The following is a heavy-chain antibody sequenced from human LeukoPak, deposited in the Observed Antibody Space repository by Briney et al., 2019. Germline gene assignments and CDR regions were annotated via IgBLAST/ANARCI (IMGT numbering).Heavy chain of an antibody. D-gene: IGHD1-26*01. CDR3: ARDYSSSGATPGYYYYYMDV. Sequence: PGGSLRLSCAASGFTFTSYGMHWVRQAPGKGLEWVAFIQYDGNNKYYADSVKGRFTISRDNSKNTLYLQMNSLRAEDTAVYYCARDYSSSGATPGYYYYYMDVWGKGTTVTVSS. J-gene: IGHJ6*03. V-gene: IGHV3-30*02. CDR1: GFTFTSYG. CDR2: IQYDGNNK.